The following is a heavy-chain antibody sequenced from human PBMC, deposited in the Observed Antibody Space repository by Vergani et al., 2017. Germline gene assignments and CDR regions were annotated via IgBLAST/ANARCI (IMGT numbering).Heavy chain of an antibody. D-gene: IGHD2-21*02. Sequence: QVQLVQSGAEVKKPGASVKVSCKASGYTFTSDDINWVRQAPGQGLEWMGWINPNSGGTNYAQKFQGRVTMTRDTSISTAYMELSRLRSDDTAVYYCARDPRGYGGDPEDYYYGMDVWGQGTTVTVSS. CDR3: ARDPRGYGGDPEDYYYGMDV. J-gene: IGHJ6*02. CDR2: INPNSGGT. V-gene: IGHV1-2*02. CDR1: GYTFTSDD.